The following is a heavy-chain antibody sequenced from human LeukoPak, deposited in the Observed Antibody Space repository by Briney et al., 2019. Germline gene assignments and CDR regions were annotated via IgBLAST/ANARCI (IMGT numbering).Heavy chain of an antibody. V-gene: IGHV4-59*01. D-gene: IGHD3-10*01. CDR2: IYYNGST. CDR1: GGSIGLYH. CDR3: ARDRAAGSDWLDP. J-gene: IGHJ5*02. Sequence: SETLSLTCTVSGGSIGLYHWSWIRQPPGKGLEWIGYIYYNGSTKYNPSLKSRVTMSVDTSKKQFSLNMTSMTAADTAVYYCARDRAAGSDWLDPWGQGTLVTVSS.